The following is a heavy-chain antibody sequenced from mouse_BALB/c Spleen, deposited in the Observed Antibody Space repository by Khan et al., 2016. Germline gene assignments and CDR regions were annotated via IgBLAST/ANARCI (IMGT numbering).Heavy chain of an antibody. D-gene: IGHD2-14*01. CDR2: IYYSGII. Sequence: EVQLQESGPGLVKPSQTVSLTCTVTGISITTGNYRWSWIRQFPGNKLEWIGYIYYSGIITYNPSLTSRTTITRDTSKNPFFPEMHSFTPAATATYYCARYRYDYFDFWGQGAPLTVSS. CDR3: ARYRYDYFDF. J-gene: IGHJ2*01. CDR1: GISITTGNYR. V-gene: IGHV3-5*02.